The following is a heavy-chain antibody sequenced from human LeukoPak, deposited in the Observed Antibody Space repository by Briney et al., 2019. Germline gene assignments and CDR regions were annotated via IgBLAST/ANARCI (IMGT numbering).Heavy chain of an antibody. J-gene: IGHJ5*02. CDR3: AREKQQLDKYNWFDP. CDR1: GGSFSGYY. D-gene: IGHD6-13*01. Sequence: SETLSLTCAVYGGSFSGYYWSWIRQPPGKGLEWIGEINHSGSTNYNPSLKSRVTISVDTSKNQFSLKLSSVTAADTAVYYCAREKQQLDKYNWFDPWGQGTPVTVSS. CDR2: INHSGST. V-gene: IGHV4-34*01.